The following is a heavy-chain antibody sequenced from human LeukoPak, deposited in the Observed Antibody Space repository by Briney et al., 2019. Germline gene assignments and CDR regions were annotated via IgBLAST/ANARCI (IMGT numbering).Heavy chain of an antibody. D-gene: IGHD3-10*01. CDR3: ARGLDGSYYYGMDV. Sequence: GGSLRLSCAASGFTDSSNYMSWVRQAPGKGLEWVSVIYSGGSTYYADSVKGRFTISRDNSKNTLYLQMNSLRAEDTAVYYCARGLDGSYYYGMDVWGQGTTVTVSS. V-gene: IGHV3-53*01. CDR1: GFTDSSNY. J-gene: IGHJ6*02. CDR2: IYSGGST.